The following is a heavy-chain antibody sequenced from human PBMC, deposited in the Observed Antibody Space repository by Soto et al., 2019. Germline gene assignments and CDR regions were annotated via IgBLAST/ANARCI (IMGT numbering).Heavy chain of an antibody. CDR1: GGSISSSNW. CDR3: ARVSVSSGWYGIWFDP. Sequence: QVQLQESGPGLVKPSGTLSLTCAVSGGSISSSNWWSWVRQPPGKGLEWIGEIYHSGSTNYNPSLKRGSTISVGKSKNQFSLKLSSVTAADTAVYYCARVSVSSGWYGIWFDPWGQGPLVTVSS. V-gene: IGHV4-4*02. J-gene: IGHJ5*02. D-gene: IGHD6-19*01. CDR2: IYHSGST.